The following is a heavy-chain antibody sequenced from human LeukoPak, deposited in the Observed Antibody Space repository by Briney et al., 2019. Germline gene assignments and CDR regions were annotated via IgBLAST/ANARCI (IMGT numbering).Heavy chain of an antibody. V-gene: IGHV3-9*01. CDR1: GFTFDDYA. CDR3: AKDLLRDGYIYDY. D-gene: IGHD5-24*01. J-gene: IGHJ4*02. CDR2: ISWNSGSI. Sequence: GGSLRLSYAASGFTFDDYAMHWVRQAPGRGLEWVSGISWNSGSIAYAESVKGRFTISRDNAKNSLSLQMNSLRAEDTALYYCAKDLLRDGYIYDYWGRGTLVTVSS.